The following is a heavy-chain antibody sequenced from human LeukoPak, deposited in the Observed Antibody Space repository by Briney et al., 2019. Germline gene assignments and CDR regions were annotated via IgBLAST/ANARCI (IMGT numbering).Heavy chain of an antibody. CDR1: GYTFTSYD. CDR3: ARGNAGGYDILTGYYYNWFDP. Sequence: ASVKVSCKASGYTFTSYDINWVRQATGQGLEWMGWMNPNSGNTGYAQKFQGRVTMTRNTSISTAYMELSSLRSEDTAVYYCARGNAGGYDILTGYYYNWFDPWGQGTLVTVSS. V-gene: IGHV1-8*01. CDR2: MNPNSGNT. J-gene: IGHJ5*02. D-gene: IGHD3-9*01.